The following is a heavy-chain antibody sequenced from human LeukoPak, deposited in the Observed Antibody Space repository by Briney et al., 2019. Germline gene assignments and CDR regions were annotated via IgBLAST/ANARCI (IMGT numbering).Heavy chain of an antibody. Sequence: AGGSLRLSCAASGFTFRNYSMNWVRQAPGKGLEWVSGISGDGGGTYYADSVKGRFTISRDKSKNTLYLQMNSLRVEDTAVYYCAKSLGWCGSNTCFIIQHWGQGTLVTVSS. CDR3: AKSLGWCGSNTCFIIQH. J-gene: IGHJ1*01. CDR1: GFTFRNYS. CDR2: ISGDGGGT. D-gene: IGHD4-23*01. V-gene: IGHV3-23*01.